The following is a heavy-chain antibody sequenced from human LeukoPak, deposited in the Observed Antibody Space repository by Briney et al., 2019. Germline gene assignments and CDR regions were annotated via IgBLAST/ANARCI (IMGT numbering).Heavy chain of an antibody. CDR2: INPNSGGT. Sequence: ASVKVSCKASGYTFTGYYMHWVRQAPGQGLEWMGWINPNSGGTNYAQKFQGRVTMTRDTSISTAYMELSRLRSDDTAVYYCARGVEGWIVVVPAATEYFQHWGQGTLVTVSS. V-gene: IGHV1-2*02. J-gene: IGHJ1*01. D-gene: IGHD2-2*01. CDR1: GYTFTGYY. CDR3: ARGVEGWIVVVPAATEYFQH.